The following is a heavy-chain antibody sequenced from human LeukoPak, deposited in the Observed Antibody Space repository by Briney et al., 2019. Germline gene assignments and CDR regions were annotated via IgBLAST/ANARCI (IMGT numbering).Heavy chain of an antibody. CDR1: GGSFSGYY. Sequence: SEALSLTCAVYGGSFSGYYWSWIRQPPGKGLEWIGEINHSGSTNYNPSLKSRVTISVDTSKNQFSLKLSSVTAADTAVYYCARGPTDFDYWGQGTLVTVSS. J-gene: IGHJ4*02. V-gene: IGHV4-34*01. D-gene: IGHD1-1*01. CDR3: ARGPTDFDY. CDR2: INHSGST.